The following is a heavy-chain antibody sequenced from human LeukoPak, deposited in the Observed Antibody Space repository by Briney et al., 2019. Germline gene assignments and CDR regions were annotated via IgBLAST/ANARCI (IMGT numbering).Heavy chain of an antibody. CDR1: GGSISSYY. Sequence: PSETLSLACTVSGGSISSYYWSGIRQPPGKGLEWMGYIYYSGSTNYNPSLKSRVTISVDTSKNQFSLKLSSMTAADTAVYYCARALFSKSYYYYGMDVWGQGTTVTVSS. J-gene: IGHJ6*02. V-gene: IGHV4-59*01. CDR2: IYYSGST. CDR3: ARALFSKSYYYYGMDV.